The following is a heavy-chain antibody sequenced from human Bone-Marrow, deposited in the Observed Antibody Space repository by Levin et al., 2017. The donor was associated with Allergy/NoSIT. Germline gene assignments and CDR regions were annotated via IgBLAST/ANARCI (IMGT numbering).Heavy chain of an antibody. J-gene: IGHJ3*01. D-gene: IGHD3-22*01. Sequence: PGGSLRLSCAASGFTFSTCEMNWVRQAPGKGLEWISYISIGGSTIYYADSVKGRFTISRDNAKNSLFLQMNSLRAEDTAVYFCARRGGYFDSADYSDAFDVWGQGTLVTVSS. CDR2: ISIGGSTI. CDR3: ARRGGYFDSADYSDAFDV. V-gene: IGHV3-48*03. CDR1: GFTFSTCE.